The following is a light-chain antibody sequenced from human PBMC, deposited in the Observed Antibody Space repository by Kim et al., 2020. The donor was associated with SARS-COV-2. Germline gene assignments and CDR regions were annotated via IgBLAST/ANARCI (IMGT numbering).Light chain of an antibody. Sequence: DVVMTQSPLSLPVTLGQPASISCTSSQSLVHSDGNTYLNWFLQRPGQATSRLIYKVSNRDSGVPDRFRGSGSDTDFTLKISTVEAEDVGVYYCMQATDLSPCTFVQGTKVDIK. V-gene: IGKV2-30*02. CDR1: QSLVHSDGNTY. CDR3: MQATDLSPCT. CDR2: KVS. J-gene: IGKJ1*01.